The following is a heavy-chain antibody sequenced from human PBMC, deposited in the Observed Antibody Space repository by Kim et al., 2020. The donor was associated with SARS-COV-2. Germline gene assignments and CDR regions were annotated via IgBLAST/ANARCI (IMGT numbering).Heavy chain of an antibody. CDR3: ARGFWATMVRGVINWFDP. Sequence: SETLSLTCTVSGGSISSGGYYWSWIRQHPGKGLEWIGYIYYSGSTYYNPSLKSRVTISVDTSKNQFSLKLSSVTAADTAVYYCARGFWATMVRGVINWFDPWGQGTLVTVST. D-gene: IGHD3-10*01. J-gene: IGHJ5*02. CDR2: IYYSGST. V-gene: IGHV4-31*03. CDR1: GGSISSGGYY.